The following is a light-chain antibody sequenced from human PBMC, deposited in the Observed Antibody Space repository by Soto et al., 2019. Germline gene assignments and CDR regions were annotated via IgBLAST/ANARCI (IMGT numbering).Light chain of an antibody. J-gene: IGKJ1*01. CDR1: QSISYY. CDR2: NAS. V-gene: IGKV1-5*01. CDR3: QQYNRFSTWT. Sequence: DIQMTQSPSTLSASVGDRVTITYRASQSISYYLAWYQKKPGKAPKVLIWNASSLQRGVPSRFSGSGSGTEFTLTISSLQPDDFATYYCQQYNRFSTWTFGQGTKVEIK.